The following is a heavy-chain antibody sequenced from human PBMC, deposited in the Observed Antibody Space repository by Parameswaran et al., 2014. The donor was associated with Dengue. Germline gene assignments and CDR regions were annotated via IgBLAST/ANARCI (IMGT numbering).Heavy chain of an antibody. Sequence: ASETLSLTCTVSGGSISSGDYYWSWIRQPPGKGLEWIGYIYYSGSTYYNPSLKSRVTISVDTSKNQFSLKLSSVTAAGTAVYYCARSAGTLFVWFDPWGQGTLVTVSS. CDR1: GGSISSGDYY. CDR2: IYYSGST. J-gene: IGHJ5*02. D-gene: IGHD2-21*01. CDR3: ARSAGTLFVWFDP. V-gene: IGHV4-30-4*01.